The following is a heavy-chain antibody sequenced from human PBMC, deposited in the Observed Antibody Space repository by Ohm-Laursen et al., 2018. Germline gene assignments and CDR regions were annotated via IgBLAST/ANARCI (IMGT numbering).Heavy chain of an antibody. CDR2: VYSSGRP. J-gene: IGHJ4*02. Sequence: SETLSLTCTASSVSINNYYWGWIRQPAGKGLEWIGRVYSSGRPDYNPSLKSRVTVSLDTSKNQFSLRLTSVTAADTAMYYCAREAKDYDGDGYFLDYWGQGTLVTVSS. CDR3: AREAKDYDGDGYFLDY. CDR1: SVSINNYY. D-gene: IGHD3-22*01. V-gene: IGHV4-4*07.